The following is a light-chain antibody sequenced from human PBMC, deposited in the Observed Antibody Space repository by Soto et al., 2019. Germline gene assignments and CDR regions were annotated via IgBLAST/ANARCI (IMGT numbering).Light chain of an antibody. CDR1: QSVGSF. Sequence: EKVMTQSPATLSMSPGERATLSCRASQSVGSFLAWYQQKPGQAPRLLIYGASTRATGIPVRFSGSGSGTEFTLTISSLQSEDFAVYYCQQYTNWPSWTFGQGTRVDIK. CDR3: QQYTNWPSWT. J-gene: IGKJ1*01. CDR2: GAS. V-gene: IGKV3-15*01.